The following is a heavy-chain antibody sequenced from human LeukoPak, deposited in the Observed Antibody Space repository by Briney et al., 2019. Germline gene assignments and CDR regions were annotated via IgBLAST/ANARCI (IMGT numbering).Heavy chain of an antibody. D-gene: IGHD2-21*02. Sequence: PGGSLRLSCTVSGFTVSSNSMSWVRQAPGKGLEWVSFIYSDNTHYSDSVKGRFTISRDNSKNTLYLQMNSLRAEDTAVYYCAKDLRGGDFDAFDIWGQGTMVTVSS. CDR2: IYSDNT. V-gene: IGHV3-53*01. J-gene: IGHJ3*02. CDR3: AKDLRGGDFDAFDI. CDR1: GFTVSSNS.